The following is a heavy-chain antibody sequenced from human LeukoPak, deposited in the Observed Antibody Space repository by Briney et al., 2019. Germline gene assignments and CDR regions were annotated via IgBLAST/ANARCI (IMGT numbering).Heavy chain of an antibody. V-gene: IGHV3-48*02. D-gene: IGHD1-1*01. CDR3: ARYPSVAATGWGRWFDH. J-gene: IGHJ5*02. CDR2: ISSSSSTI. Sequence: GGSLRLSCAASGFTFSSFNMNWVRHTPGKGLEWISYISSSSSTIYYADSVKGRFTISRDNAKSSLYLQMNSLRDEGTAVYYCARYPSVAATGWGRWFDHWGQGTLVTVSS. CDR1: GFTFSSFN.